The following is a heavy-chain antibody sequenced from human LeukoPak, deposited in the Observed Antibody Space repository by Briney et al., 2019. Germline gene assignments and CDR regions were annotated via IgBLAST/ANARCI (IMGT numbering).Heavy chain of an antibody. Sequence: SETLSLTCTVSGGSISSYSWSWIRQPPGKGLEWIGYIYYIGSTNYNPSLKSRVTISVDTSKNQFSLKLNSVTAADTAVYYCARGGVDTNWFDPWGQGTLVTVSS. V-gene: IGHV4-59*01. CDR3: ARGGVDTNWFDP. CDR1: GGSISSYS. D-gene: IGHD5-18*01. J-gene: IGHJ5*02. CDR2: IYYIGST.